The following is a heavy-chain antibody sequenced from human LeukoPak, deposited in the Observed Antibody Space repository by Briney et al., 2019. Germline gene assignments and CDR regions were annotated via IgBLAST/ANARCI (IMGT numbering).Heavy chain of an antibody. CDR2: MNQFGTEI. Sequence: GGSLRLSCAASKFTFSDYYMTWVRQAPGKGPEWVAYMNQFGTEIKYLDSVKGRFTISRDDAKNSLYLWMTSLTADDTAVYYCARGTYYYEFWGQGTLVIVSS. D-gene: IGHD3/OR15-3a*01. CDR3: ARGTYYYEF. V-gene: IGHV3-7*04. CDR1: KFTFSDYY. J-gene: IGHJ4*02.